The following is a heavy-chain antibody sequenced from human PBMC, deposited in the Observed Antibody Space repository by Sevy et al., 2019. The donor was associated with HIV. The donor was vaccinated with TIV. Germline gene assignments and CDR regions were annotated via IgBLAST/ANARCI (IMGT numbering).Heavy chain of an antibody. V-gene: IGHV4-39*01. CDR2: IYYSGST. CDR1: GGSISTATYY. Sequence: SETLSLTCTVSGGSISTATYYWGWIRQRPGKGLEWVGSIYYSGSTYYNPSLKGRVTLSIDTSKNQFSLKVKSVTAAGTAVNYCASHDGPAAGPFDPWGQGTLVTVSS. D-gene: IGHD6-13*01. CDR3: ASHDGPAAGPFDP. J-gene: IGHJ5*02.